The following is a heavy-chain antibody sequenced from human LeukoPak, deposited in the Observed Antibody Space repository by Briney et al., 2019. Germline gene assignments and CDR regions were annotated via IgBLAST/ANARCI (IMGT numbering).Heavy chain of an antibody. CDR3: AKGSGDSRDAFDI. CDR1: GFTFSSYE. CDR2: ISSSGSTI. J-gene: IGHJ3*02. D-gene: IGHD4-17*01. V-gene: IGHV3-48*03. Sequence: GGSLRLSCAASGFTFSSYEMNWVRQAPGKGLEWVSYISSSGSTIYYADSVKGRFTVSRDNAKNSLYLQMNSLSPEDTAVYYCAKGSGDSRDAFDIWGQGTMVTVSS.